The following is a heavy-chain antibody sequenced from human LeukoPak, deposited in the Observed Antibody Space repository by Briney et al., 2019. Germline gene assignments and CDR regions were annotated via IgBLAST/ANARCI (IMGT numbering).Heavy chain of an antibody. CDR2: ISSSGSTI. CDR3: AELGITMIRGV. CDR1: GFTFSSYE. J-gene: IGHJ6*04. V-gene: IGHV3-48*03. D-gene: IGHD3-22*01. Sequence: GGSLTLSCAASGFTFSSYEINWVRQPPGKGREWVSWISSSGSTIYYADSVKGRFTISRDNAKNPLYLQMDSLRPEDTAVYYCAELGITMIRGVWGKGTTVTISP.